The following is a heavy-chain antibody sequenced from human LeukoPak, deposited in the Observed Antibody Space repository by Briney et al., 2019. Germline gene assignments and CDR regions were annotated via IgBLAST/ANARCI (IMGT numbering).Heavy chain of an antibody. CDR3: TTLGGFDY. J-gene: IGHJ4*02. D-gene: IGHD3-16*01. CDR1: GFTSSNAW. V-gene: IGHV3-15*01. Sequence: PGGSLRLSCAASGFTSSNAWMSWVRQAPGKGLEWVGRIKGKSEGGTTDYAAPVKGRFSISRDDSKNALSLQMNSLKTEDTAVYYCTTLGGFDYWGQGTLVTVSS. CDR2: IKGKSEGGTT.